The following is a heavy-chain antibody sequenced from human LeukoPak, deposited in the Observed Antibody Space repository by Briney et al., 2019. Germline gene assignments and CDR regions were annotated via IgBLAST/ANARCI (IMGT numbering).Heavy chain of an antibody. CDR1: GYTFTDYY. V-gene: IGHV1-2*02. J-gene: IGHJ4*02. D-gene: IGHD2-2*01. Sequence: ASVKVSCKASGYTFTDYYMHWVRQAPGQGFEWMRWINPNDGDTNYAQKFQGRVTMTRDTSISTAHMEVSRLRSDDTAVYYCARANFLYCSSTTCLFDYWGQGTLVTVSS. CDR2: INPNDGDT. CDR3: ARANFLYCSSTTCLFDY.